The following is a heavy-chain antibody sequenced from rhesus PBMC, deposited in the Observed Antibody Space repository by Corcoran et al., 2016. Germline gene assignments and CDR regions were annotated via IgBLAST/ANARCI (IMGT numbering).Heavy chain of an antibody. CDR3: ARRISADV. CDR2: ISGSSGHT. D-gene: IGHD2-27*01. J-gene: IGHJ5-2*02. Sequence: QVQLQESGPGLVKPSETLSLTCAVSGGSFSGYYWGWIRRPPGKGLEWIGYISGSSGHTDNHPPLQSRVTLSTDTSKNQFSRKLSSVTAADAAVYYCARRISADVWGRGVLVTVSS. V-gene: IGHV4-165*01. CDR1: GGSFSGYY.